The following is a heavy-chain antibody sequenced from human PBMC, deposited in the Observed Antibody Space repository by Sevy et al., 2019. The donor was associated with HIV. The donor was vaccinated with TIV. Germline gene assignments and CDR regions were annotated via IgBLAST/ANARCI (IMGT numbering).Heavy chain of an antibody. D-gene: IGHD2-15*01. CDR1: GFTFSSYN. J-gene: IGHJ6*02. CDR3: AGVVAYCSGGTCFPGYYYGMDV. Sequence: GGSLRLSCAASGFTFSSYNMNWVRQPPGKGLEWVSSISSSSNYITYADSVKGRFTITRDKAKNSLYLEMNTLRAEDTAVYYCAGVVAYCSGGTCFPGYYYGMDVWGQGTTVTVSS. V-gene: IGHV3-21*01. CDR2: ISSSSNYI.